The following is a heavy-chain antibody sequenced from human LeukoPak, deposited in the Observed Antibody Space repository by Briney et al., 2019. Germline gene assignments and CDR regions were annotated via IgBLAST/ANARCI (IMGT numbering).Heavy chain of an antibody. D-gene: IGHD3-22*01. J-gene: IGHJ4*02. Sequence: GASVKLSCKASGGTFSSYAISWVRQAPGQGLEWMGRIIPIFGTANYAQKFQGRVTITADESTSTAYMELDSLRSEDTAVYYCARGGLITMIVFSEFDYWGQGTLVTVYS. CDR3: ARGGLITMIVFSEFDY. V-gene: IGHV1-69*13. CDR2: IIPIFGTA. CDR1: GGTFSSYA.